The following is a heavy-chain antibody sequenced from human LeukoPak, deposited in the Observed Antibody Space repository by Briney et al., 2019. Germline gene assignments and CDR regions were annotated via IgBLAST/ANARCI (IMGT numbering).Heavy chain of an antibody. V-gene: IGHV3-30*18. D-gene: IGHD3-10*01. CDR3: AKDYYGSGSLPDY. Sequence: PGGSLRLSCAASGFTFSSYGMHWVRQAPGKGLEWVAVISYDGSNKYYADSVKGRFTISRDNSKNTLYLQMNSLRAEDTAVYYCAKDYYGSGSLPDYWGQGTLVTVSP. CDR2: ISYDGSNK. CDR1: GFTFSSYG. J-gene: IGHJ4*02.